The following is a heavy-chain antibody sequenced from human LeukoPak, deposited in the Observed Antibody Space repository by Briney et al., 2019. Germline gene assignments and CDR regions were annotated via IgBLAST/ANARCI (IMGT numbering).Heavy chain of an antibody. Sequence: SETLSLTCAVSGYSISSGYYWGWIRPPPGKGLEWIGIIYHSGSTYYNPSLKSRVTISVDTSKNQFSLRVTSVTAADTAVYYCARHFVRSGSYRADYWGQGTLVTVSS. CDR3: ARHFVRSGSYRADY. J-gene: IGHJ4*02. CDR1: GYSISSGYY. V-gene: IGHV4-38-2*01. CDR2: IYHSGST. D-gene: IGHD1-26*01.